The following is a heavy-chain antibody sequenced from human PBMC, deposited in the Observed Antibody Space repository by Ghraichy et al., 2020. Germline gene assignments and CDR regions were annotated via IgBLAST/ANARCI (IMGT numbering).Heavy chain of an antibody. CDR1: GFTFSSYS. CDR2: ISSSSSYI. J-gene: IGHJ2*01. V-gene: IGHV3-21*01. CDR3: ARGGQTRWYFDL. Sequence: GGSLRLSCAASGFTFSSYSMNWVRQAPGKGLEWVSSISSSSSYIYYADSVKGRFTISRDNAKNSLYLQMNSLRAEDTAVYYCARGGQTRWYFDLWGRGTLVTVSS. D-gene: IGHD3-10*01.